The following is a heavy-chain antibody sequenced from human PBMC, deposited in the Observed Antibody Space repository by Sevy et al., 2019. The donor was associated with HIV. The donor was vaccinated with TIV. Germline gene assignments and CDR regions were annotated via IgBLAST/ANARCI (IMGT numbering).Heavy chain of an antibody. CDR3: AKTGSYYDFWSGRKKNNDWFDP. J-gene: IGHJ5*02. V-gene: IGHV4-4*07. CDR2: IYTSGST. CDR1: GGSISSYY. Sequence: GSLRLSCTVSGGSISSYYWSWIRQPAGKGLEWIGRIYTSGSTNYNPSLKSRVTRSVDTSNNQFSQKLSPVTAADTAVNYFAKTGSYYDFWSGRKKNNDWFDPWGQGTLVTVSS. D-gene: IGHD3-3*01.